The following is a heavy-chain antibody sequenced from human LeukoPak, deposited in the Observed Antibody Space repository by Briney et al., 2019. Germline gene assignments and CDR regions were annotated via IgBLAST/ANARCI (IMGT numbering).Heavy chain of an antibody. Sequence: SETLSLTCAVYGGSFSGYYWSWIRQPPGKGLEWIGEINHSGSTNYNPSLKSRVTISVDTSKNQFSLKLSSVTAADTAVYYCARNRYSSSWYVNWFDPWGQGTLVTVSS. CDR3: ARNRYSSSWYVNWFDP. CDR1: GGSFSGYY. V-gene: IGHV4-34*01. J-gene: IGHJ5*02. CDR2: INHSGST. D-gene: IGHD6-13*01.